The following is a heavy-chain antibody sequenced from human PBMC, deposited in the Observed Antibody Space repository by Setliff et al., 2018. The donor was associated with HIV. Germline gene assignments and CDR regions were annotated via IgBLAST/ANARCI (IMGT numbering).Heavy chain of an antibody. J-gene: IGHJ1*01. CDR1: GYIFRNHY. CDR2: INPEGGGT. CDR3: ARDPAPSSSASYFQH. D-gene: IGHD6-6*01. Sequence: GASVKVSCKASGYIFRNHYIHWVRQAPGKGLEWMAMINPEGGGTTNAQKFQGRVTITTDESTSTTYLELSSLRSEDTAVYYCARDPAPSSSASYFQHWGQGTPVTVSS. V-gene: IGHV1-46*01.